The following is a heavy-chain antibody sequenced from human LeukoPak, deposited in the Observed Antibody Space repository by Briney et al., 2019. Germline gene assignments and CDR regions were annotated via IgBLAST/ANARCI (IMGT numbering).Heavy chain of an antibody. J-gene: IGHJ4*02. V-gene: IGHV1-2*06. CDR1: GYTFTGYY. D-gene: IGHD6-13*01. CDR3: ATTRRYSSSWLFDY. Sequence: ASVKVSCKASGYTFTGYYMHWVRQAPGQGLEWMGRINPNSGGTNYAQKFQGRVTMTRDTSISTAYMELSRLRSDDAAVYYCATTRRYSSSWLFDYWGQGTLVTVSS. CDR2: INPNSGGT.